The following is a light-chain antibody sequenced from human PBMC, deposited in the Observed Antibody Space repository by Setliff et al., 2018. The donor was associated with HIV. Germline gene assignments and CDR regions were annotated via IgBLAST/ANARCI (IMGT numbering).Light chain of an antibody. CDR3: RSYDSSLSAYV. J-gene: IGLJ1*01. CDR1: SSNFGAGYD. V-gene: IGLV1-40*01. Sequence: QSALTQPPSVSGTPGQRVTISCTGSSSNFGAGYDVHWYQQLPGTAPKLLISGNNNRPSGVPDRFSGSKSGTSASLAITGLQAEDEADYYCRSYDSSLSAYVFGTGTKVTVL. CDR2: GNN.